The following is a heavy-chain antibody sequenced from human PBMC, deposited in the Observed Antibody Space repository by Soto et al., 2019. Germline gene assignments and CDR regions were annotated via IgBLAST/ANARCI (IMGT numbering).Heavy chain of an antibody. J-gene: IGHJ6*02. CDR2: INHSGST. D-gene: IGHD3-9*01. V-gene: IGHV4-34*01. CDR3: AIYYDILTGLVLEGMDV. Sequence: SETLSLTCAVYGGSFSGYYWSWIRQPPGKGLEWIGEINHSGSTNYNPSLKSRVTISVDTSKNQFSLKLSSVTAADTAVYYCAIYYDILTGLVLEGMDVWGQGTTVTVSS. CDR1: GGSFSGYY.